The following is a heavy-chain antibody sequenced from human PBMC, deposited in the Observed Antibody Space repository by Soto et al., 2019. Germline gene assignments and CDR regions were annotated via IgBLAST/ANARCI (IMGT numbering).Heavy chain of an antibody. J-gene: IGHJ4*02. CDR2: IFFSGST. D-gene: IGHD2-2*01. V-gene: IGHV4-59*12. CDR1: GGSISGYY. CDR3: ARDCSSTSCPRPGY. Sequence: PSETLSLTCTVSGGSISGYYWSWIRQPPGKGLEWIGYIFFSGSTDYNPSLKSRLTISVDTSKNQFSLKLNSVTAADTAVYYCARDCSSTSCPRPGYWGPGTLVTVSS.